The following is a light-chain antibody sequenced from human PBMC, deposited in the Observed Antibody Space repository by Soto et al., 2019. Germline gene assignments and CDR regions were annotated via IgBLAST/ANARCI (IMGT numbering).Light chain of an antibody. CDR3: SSYTSSSTYV. CDR1: SSDVGGYNY. Sequence: SALTQPPSASGSPGQSVTISCTGTSSDVGGYNYVSWYQQHPGKAPKLMIYEVSNRPSGVSNRFSGSKSGNTASLTISGLQAEDEADYYCSSYTSSSTYVFGTGTKVTVL. V-gene: IGLV2-14*01. J-gene: IGLJ1*01. CDR2: EVS.